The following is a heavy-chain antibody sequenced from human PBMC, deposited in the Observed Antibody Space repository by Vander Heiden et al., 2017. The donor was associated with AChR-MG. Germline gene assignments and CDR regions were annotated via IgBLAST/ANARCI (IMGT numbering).Heavy chain of an antibody. V-gene: IGHV1-2*04. Sequence: QVQLVQSGAEVKKPGASVRVSCKASGYTFTGHYMHWVRQAPGQGLEWMGWINPNSGGTNYAQKFQGWVTMTRDTSISTAYMELSRLRSDDTAVYYCARGGTYCSSTSCNWYWFDPWGQGTLVTVSS. CDR1: GYTFTGHY. J-gene: IGHJ5*02. CDR3: ARGGTYCSSTSCNWYWFDP. D-gene: IGHD2-2*01. CDR2: INPNSGGT.